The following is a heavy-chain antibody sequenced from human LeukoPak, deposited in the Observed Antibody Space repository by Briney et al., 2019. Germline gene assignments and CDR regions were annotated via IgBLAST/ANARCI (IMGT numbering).Heavy chain of an antibody. D-gene: IGHD3-22*01. Sequence: GGSLRLSCAASGFTFSSYAMHWVRQAPGKGLEWVAVISYDGSNKYYADSVKGRFTISRDNSKNTLYLQMNSLRAEDTAVYYCAKGHYYYDSSGYYYEGGDYFDYWGQGTLVTVSS. J-gene: IGHJ4*02. CDR3: AKGHYYYDSSGYYYEGGDYFDY. CDR1: GFTFSSYA. V-gene: IGHV3-30*04. CDR2: ISYDGSNK.